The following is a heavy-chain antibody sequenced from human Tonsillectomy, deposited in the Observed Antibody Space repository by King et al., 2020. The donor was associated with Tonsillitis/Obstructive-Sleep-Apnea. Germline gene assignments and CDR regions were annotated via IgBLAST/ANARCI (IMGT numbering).Heavy chain of an antibody. CDR3: ARWFGDQRGGMDV. V-gene: IGHV3-74*01. Sequence: VQLVESGGGSVQPGGSLRLSCAASGFTFSSYWMHWVRQAPGKGLVWVSRIKSDGSSTTYADSVKGRFTISRDNAKNTLYLQMNSLRAEDTAVYYCARWFGDQRGGMDVCGQGTTVTVSS. D-gene: IGHD3-10*01. CDR1: GFTFSSYW. CDR2: IKSDGSST. J-gene: IGHJ6*02.